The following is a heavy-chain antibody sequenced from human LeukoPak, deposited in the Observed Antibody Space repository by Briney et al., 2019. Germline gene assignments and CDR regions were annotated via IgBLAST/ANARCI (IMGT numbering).Heavy chain of an antibody. J-gene: IGHJ4*02. CDR1: GYPFISYD. V-gene: IGHV1-8*01. CDR3: ARGRGYSNGWFEADDY. Sequence: GASVKVSCKASGYPFISYDINWVRQATGQGLEWMGWMNPNSGNTGYAQRFQGRVTMTSNTSISTAYMEVSSLRSEDTAMYFCARGRGYSNGWFEADDYWGPGTLVTVSS. D-gene: IGHD6-19*01. CDR2: MNPNSGNT.